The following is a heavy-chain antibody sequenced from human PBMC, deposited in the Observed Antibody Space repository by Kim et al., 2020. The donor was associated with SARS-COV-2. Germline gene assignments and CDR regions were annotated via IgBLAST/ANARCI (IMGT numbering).Heavy chain of an antibody. D-gene: IGHD6-13*01. V-gene: IGHV1-24*01. CDR2: FDPEDGET. CDR3: ATGKGSSWDGGWFDP. Sequence: ASVKVSCKVSGYTLTELSMHWVRQAPGKGLEWMGGFDPEDGETIYAQKFQGRVTMTEDTSTDTAYMELSSLRSEDTAVYYCATGKGSSWDGGWFDPWGQGTLVTVSS. J-gene: IGHJ5*02. CDR1: GYTLTELS.